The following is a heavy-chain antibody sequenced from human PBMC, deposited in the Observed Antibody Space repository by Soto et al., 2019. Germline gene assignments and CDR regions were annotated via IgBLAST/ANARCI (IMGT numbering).Heavy chain of an antibody. CDR1: GYTFTSYD. CDR2: MNPNSGNT. Sequence: QVPLVQSGAEVKKPGASVKVSCKASGYTFTSYDITWVRQATGQGLEWMGWMNPNSGNTGYAQKFQGRVTMTRDTSISTIYMELSSLRSEDTAVYYCARLNRGIAVTWFIDYWGQGTLVTVSS. D-gene: IGHD6-19*01. CDR3: ARLNRGIAVTWFIDY. V-gene: IGHV1-8*01. J-gene: IGHJ4*02.